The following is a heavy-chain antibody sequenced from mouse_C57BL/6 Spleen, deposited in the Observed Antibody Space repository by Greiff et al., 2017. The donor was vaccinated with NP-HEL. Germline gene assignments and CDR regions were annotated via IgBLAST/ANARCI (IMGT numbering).Heavy chain of an antibody. J-gene: IGHJ4*01. CDR3: AREGDYGNWAMDY. CDR1: GFTFSSYG. V-gene: IGHV5-6*01. CDR2: ISSGGSYT. D-gene: IGHD2-1*01. Sequence: EVKLMESGGDLVKPGGSLKLSCAASGFTFSSYGMSWVRQTPDKRLEWVATISSGGSYTYYPDSVKGRFTISRDNAKNTLYLQMSSLKSEDTAMYYCAREGDYGNWAMDYWGQGTSVTVSS.